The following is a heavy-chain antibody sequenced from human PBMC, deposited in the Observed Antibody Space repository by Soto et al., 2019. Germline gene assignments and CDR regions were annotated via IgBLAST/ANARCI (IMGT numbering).Heavy chain of an antibody. CDR1: GXSFVNYS. CDR2: LSGSGTST. D-gene: IGHD6-19*01. V-gene: IGHV3-23*01. Sequence: GSLRLSCAASGXSFVNYSMNWVRQAPGKGLEWVSGLSGSGTSTYYEDSVKGRFTISRDNSRDTLFLQMNRLTAEDTAVYYCAKATTNGGWFNPFDSWGQGALVTAPQ. CDR3: AKATTNGGWFNPFDS. J-gene: IGHJ4*02.